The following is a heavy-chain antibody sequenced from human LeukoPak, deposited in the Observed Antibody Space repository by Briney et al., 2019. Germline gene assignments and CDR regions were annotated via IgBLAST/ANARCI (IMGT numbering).Heavy chain of an antibody. CDR3: ARDLNYFDY. Sequence: GGSLRLSCAASGFTFSSFWMTWVRQAPGEGVEWVANIKQDGSEKYYVDSVRGRFTISRDNATNSLYLQMNSLRAEDTAVYYCARDLNYFDYWGQGTLVTVSS. J-gene: IGHJ4*02. CDR1: GFTFSSFW. CDR2: IKQDGSEK. V-gene: IGHV3-7*01.